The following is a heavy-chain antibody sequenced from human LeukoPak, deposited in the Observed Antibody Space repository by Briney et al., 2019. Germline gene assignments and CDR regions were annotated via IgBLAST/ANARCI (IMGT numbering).Heavy chain of an antibody. CDR1: GFTFSSYA. V-gene: IGHV3-23*01. D-gene: IGHD3-10*01. J-gene: IGHJ4*02. CDR3: AKSPEIWFGEADY. Sequence: GGSLRLSCAASGFTFSSYAMSWVRQAPGKGLEWVSTISGSGGSTYYADPVKGRFTISRDNSKNTLYLQMNSLRAEDTAVYYCAKSPEIWFGEADYWGQGTLVTVSS. CDR2: ISGSGGST.